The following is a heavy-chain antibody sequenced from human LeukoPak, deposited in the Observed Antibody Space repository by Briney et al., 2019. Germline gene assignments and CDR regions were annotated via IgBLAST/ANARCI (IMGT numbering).Heavy chain of an antibody. CDR2: IYYSGST. D-gene: IGHD3-22*01. V-gene: IGHV4-39*01. CDR3: ARGSSGYYSYPQY. Sequence: SETLSLTCTVSGGSLSSSSYYWGWLRQPPGREVEWIGSIYYSGSTYYNPSLKSRVTISVDTSNNQFSLKLSSVTAADTAVYYCARGSSGYYSYPQYWGQGTLVTVSS. CDR1: GGSLSSSSYY. J-gene: IGHJ4*02.